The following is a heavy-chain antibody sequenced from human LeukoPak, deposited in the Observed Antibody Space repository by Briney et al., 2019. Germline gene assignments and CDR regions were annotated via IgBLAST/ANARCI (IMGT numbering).Heavy chain of an antibody. D-gene: IGHD7-27*01. CDR1: GGSISSGGYY. J-gene: IGHJ4*02. Sequence: PSQTLSLTCTASGGSISSGGYYWSWIRQPPGKGLEWIGYIYHSGSTYYNPSLKSRVTISVDRSKNQFSLKLSSVAAADTAVYYCARKLGIRGYFDYWGQGTLVTVSS. V-gene: IGHV4-30-2*01. CDR2: IYHSGST. CDR3: ARKLGIRGYFDY.